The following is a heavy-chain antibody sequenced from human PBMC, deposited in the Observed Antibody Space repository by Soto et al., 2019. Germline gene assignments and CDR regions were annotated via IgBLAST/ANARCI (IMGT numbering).Heavy chain of an antibody. CDR2: IIPILGIA. Sequence: ASVKVSCKASGGTFSSYTISWVRQAPGRGLEWMGRIIPILGIANYAQKFQGRVTITADKSTSTAYMELSSLRSEDTAVYYCARAEYSRSSDWFDPWGQGTLVTVSS. CDR1: GGTFSSYT. CDR3: ARAEYSRSSDWFDP. V-gene: IGHV1-69*02. D-gene: IGHD6-6*01. J-gene: IGHJ5*02.